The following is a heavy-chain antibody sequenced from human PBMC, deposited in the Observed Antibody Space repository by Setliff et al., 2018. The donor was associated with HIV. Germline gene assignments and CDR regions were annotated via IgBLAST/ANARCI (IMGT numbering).Heavy chain of an antibody. D-gene: IGHD2-15*01. V-gene: IGHV3-48*03. Sequence: GGSLRLSCAASGFTFSTYDMNWVRQAPGKGLEWISYITSGGGTIYYADSVKGRFTISRDNAKKSLYLQMNSLRGDDTAVYFCARALKCRGLLCHYYIDVWGKGTKVTVSS. CDR2: ITSGGGTI. J-gene: IGHJ6*03. CDR3: ARALKCRGLLCHYYIDV. CDR1: GFTFSTYD.